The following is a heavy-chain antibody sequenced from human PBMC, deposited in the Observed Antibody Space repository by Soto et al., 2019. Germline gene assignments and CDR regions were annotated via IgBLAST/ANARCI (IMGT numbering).Heavy chain of an antibody. CDR1: GFTFSSYS. V-gene: IGHV3-21*01. CDR2: ISSSSSYI. D-gene: IGHD4-4*01. CDR3: ARVQYSSNYYYYYYGMDV. Sequence: GGSLRLSCAASGFTFSSYSMNWVRQAPGKGLEWVSSISSSSSYIYYADSVKGRFTISRDNAKNSLYLQMNSLRAEDTAVYYCARVQYSSNYYYYYYGMDVWGQGTTVTVSS. J-gene: IGHJ6*02.